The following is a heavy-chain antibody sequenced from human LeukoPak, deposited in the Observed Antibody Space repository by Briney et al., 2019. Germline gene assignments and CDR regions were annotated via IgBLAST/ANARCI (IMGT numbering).Heavy chain of an antibody. CDR1: GGSFSGYY. J-gene: IGHJ5*02. CDR2: INHSGST. D-gene: IGHD5-18*01. Sequence: SETLSLTCAVYGGSFSGYYWSWIRQPPGKGLEWIGEINHSGSTNYNPSLKSRVTISVDTSKNQFSLKLSSVTAADTAVYYCARVHSYGYGWFDPWGQGTLVTVSS. V-gene: IGHV4-34*01. CDR3: ARVHSYGYGWFDP.